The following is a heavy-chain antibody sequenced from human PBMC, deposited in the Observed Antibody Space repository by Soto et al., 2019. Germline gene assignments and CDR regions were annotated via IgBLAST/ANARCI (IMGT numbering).Heavy chain of an antibody. CDR2: IASRAHNYAT. J-gene: IGHJ4*02. D-gene: IGHD2-8*01. CDR1: GFSLSGSF. CDR3: AWLMGTPFDRFDY. Sequence: EVELVESGGGLVQPGGSLKLSCAASGFSLSGSFIHWVRQASGKGPEWVGRIASRAHNYATAYGTSVQGRFTVSRDDSLNTAYLHMNGLKTGDTAVDFCAWLMGTPFDRFDYWGRGILVNVSA. V-gene: IGHV3-73*02.